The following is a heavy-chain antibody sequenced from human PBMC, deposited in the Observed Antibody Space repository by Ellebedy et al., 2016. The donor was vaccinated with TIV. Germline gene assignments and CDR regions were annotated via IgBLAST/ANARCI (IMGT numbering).Heavy chain of an antibody. Sequence: AASVKVSCKASGYTFTSYDINWVRQATGQGLEWMGWMNPNSGNTGYAQKFQGRVTMTRNTSISTAYMELSSLRSEDTAVYYCARGTYHTMIVVVITTSFDYWGQGTLVTVSS. CDR2: MNPNSGNT. CDR3: ARGTYHTMIVVVITTSFDY. J-gene: IGHJ4*02. CDR1: GYTFTSYD. V-gene: IGHV1-8*01. D-gene: IGHD3-22*01.